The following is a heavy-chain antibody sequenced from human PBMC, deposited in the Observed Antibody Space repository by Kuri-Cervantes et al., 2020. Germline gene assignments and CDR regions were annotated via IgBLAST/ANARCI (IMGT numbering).Heavy chain of an antibody. D-gene: IGHD5-18*01. V-gene: IGHV3-7*01. CDR1: GFTFSTYW. J-gene: IGHJ4*02. CDR3: ARGPSGYSYVQT. Sequence: GGSLRLSCAASGFTFSTYWMSWVRQAPGKGLEWVANMNEDGSQKYYVDSVKGRFTISRDNAKNSLYLQMNSLRAEDTAVYYCARGPSGYSYVQTWGQGTLVTVSS. CDR2: MNEDGSQK.